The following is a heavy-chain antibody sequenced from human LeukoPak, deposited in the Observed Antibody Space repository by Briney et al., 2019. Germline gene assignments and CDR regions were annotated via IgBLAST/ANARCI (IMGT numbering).Heavy chain of an antibody. D-gene: IGHD3-22*01. CDR2: IYPGDSDT. CDR3: ARIGYYDSSGYSADYYMDV. CDR1: GYSFTSYW. V-gene: IGHV5-51*01. J-gene: IGHJ6*03. Sequence: VESLKISCKGSGYSFTSYWIGWVRQMPGKGLEWMGIIYPGDSDTRYSPSFQGQVTISADKSISTAYLQWSSLKASDTAMYYCARIGYYDSSGYSADYYMDVWGKGTTVTVSS.